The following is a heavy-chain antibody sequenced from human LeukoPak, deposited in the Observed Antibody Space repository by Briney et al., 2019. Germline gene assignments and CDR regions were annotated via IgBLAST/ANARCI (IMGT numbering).Heavy chain of an antibody. CDR1: GFTFSSYA. D-gene: IGHD1-26*01. CDR3: ASGGIYYGAAFDF. Sequence: GGSLRLSCGASGFTFSSYAMNWVRQAPGKGLEWVSVISGSGGSTYYADSVKGRFTISRDNSKNTLYLQMNSLRAEDTALYYCASGGIYYGAAFDFWGQGTLVTVSS. CDR2: ISGSGGST. J-gene: IGHJ4*02. V-gene: IGHV3-23*01.